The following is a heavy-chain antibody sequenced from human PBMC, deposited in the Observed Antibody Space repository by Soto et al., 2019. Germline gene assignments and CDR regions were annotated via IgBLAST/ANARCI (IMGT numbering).Heavy chain of an antibody. CDR3: GSALHWLVPLEMDV. CDR1: GFTFRSYA. V-gene: IGHV3-23*01. J-gene: IGHJ6*02. D-gene: IGHD6-19*01. Sequence: SPRISLSASGFTFRSYAMSWFRQAPGKGLEWVSAISGSGVSTYYADSVKGLFTISRDNSKNTLYLQMNSLRAEDTSVYYWGSALHWLVPLEMDVWGQGINVTLS. CDR2: ISGSGVST.